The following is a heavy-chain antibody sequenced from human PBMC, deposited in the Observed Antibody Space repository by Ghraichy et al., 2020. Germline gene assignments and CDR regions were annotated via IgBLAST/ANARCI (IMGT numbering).Heavy chain of an antibody. D-gene: IGHD5-12*01. J-gene: IGHJ4*02. CDR2: ISWDGGST. V-gene: IGHV3-43*01. CDR1: GFTFDDYT. Sequence: GGSLRLSCAASGFTFDDYTMHWVRQAPGKGLEWVSLISWDGGSTYYADSVKGRFTISRDNSKNSLYLQMNSLRTEDTALYYCAREPDEGYSGYDSGGGFDYWGQGTLVTVSS. CDR3: AREPDEGYSGYDSGGGFDY.